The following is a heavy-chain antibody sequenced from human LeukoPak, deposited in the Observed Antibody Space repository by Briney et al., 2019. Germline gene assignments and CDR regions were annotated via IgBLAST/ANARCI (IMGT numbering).Heavy chain of an antibody. Sequence: GGSLRLSCAASGFTFSNAWMSWVRQAPGNGLEWVGRIKSKTDGGTTDYAAPVKGRFTISRDDSKNTLYLQMNSLKTEDTAVYYCTTAALEGITYGMDVWGQGTTVTVSS. CDR3: TTAALEGITYGMDV. CDR2: IKSKTDGGTT. J-gene: IGHJ6*02. CDR1: GFTFSNAW. V-gene: IGHV3-15*01. D-gene: IGHD1-20*01.